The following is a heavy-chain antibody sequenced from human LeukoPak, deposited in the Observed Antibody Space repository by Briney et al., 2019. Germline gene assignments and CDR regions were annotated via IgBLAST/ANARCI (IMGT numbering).Heavy chain of an antibody. Sequence: SETLSLTCTVSGGSISSYYWSWIRQPAGKGLEWIGRIYATGSTNYNPSLKSRVTMSVDTSKNQFSLKLTSVTAADTAVYYCAREYSGTDRAFDIWGQGTMVTVSS. CDR2: IYATGST. CDR3: AREYSGTDRAFDI. V-gene: IGHV4-4*07. J-gene: IGHJ3*02. D-gene: IGHD1-26*01. CDR1: GGSISSYY.